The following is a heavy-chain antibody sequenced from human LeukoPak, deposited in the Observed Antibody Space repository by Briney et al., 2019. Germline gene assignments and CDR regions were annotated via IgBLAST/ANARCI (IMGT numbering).Heavy chain of an antibody. J-gene: IGHJ4*02. CDR2: IDPNRGAT. CDR3: ARDAPSTPHWELDY. CDR1: GYTFTNYY. V-gene: IGHV1-2*06. D-gene: IGHD1-26*01. Sequence: ASVTVSCKASGYTFTNYYLHWVRQAPGQRLEWMGRIDPNRGATIYAQDFQGKITLTRDTSISTAYMELSTLSCDDTAVYYCARDAPSTPHWELDYWGQGALGTVSS.